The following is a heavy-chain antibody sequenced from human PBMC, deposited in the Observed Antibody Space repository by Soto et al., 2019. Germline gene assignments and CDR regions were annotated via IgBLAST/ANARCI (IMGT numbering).Heavy chain of an antibody. J-gene: IGHJ4*02. Sequence: QVQLVQSGAEEKKPGASVKVSCKASGYTFTSYAMHWVRQAPGQRLEWMGWINAGNGNTKYSQKFKGRVTITRDTSASKAYMELSSLRSEDTAVYYCARAPGGSSSFVDYWGQGTLVTVSS. CDR2: INAGNGNT. V-gene: IGHV1-3*05. D-gene: IGHD6-6*01. CDR3: ARAPGGSSSFVDY. CDR1: GYTFTSYA.